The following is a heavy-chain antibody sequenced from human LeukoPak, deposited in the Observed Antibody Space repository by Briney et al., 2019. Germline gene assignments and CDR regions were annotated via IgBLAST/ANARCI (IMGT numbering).Heavy chain of an antibody. CDR1: GFTLSSYS. CDR3: ASPGDLGYCSGGSCYFWGGFDY. J-gene: IGHJ4*02. D-gene: IGHD2-15*01. V-gene: IGHV3-21*01. Sequence: GGSLRLSCAASGFTLSSYSMNWVRQAPGKGLEGVSSISRSSAYIYYADSVKGRFTISRDNAKNSLYLQMNSLRAEDTAVYYCASPGDLGYCSGGSCYFWGGFDYWGQGTLVTVSS. CDR2: ISRSSAYI.